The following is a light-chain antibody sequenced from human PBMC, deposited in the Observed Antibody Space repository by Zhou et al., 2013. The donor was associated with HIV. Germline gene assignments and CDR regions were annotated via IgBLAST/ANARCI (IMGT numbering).Light chain of an antibody. V-gene: IGKV1-39*01. CDR2: AAS. CDR1: QSISSY. CDR3: QQYHSYPYT. Sequence: DIQMTQSPSSLSASVGDRVTITCRASQSISSYLNWYQQKPGKAPKLVIYAASSLQSGVPSRFSGSVSGTDFTLTISGLQPDDFATYYCQQYHSYPYTFGQGTKLEIK. J-gene: IGKJ2*01.